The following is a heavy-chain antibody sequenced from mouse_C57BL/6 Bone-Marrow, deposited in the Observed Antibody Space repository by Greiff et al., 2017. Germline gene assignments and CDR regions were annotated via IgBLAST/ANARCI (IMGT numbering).Heavy chain of an antibody. D-gene: IGHD2-5*01. CDR3: GSNFKNFDV. J-gene: IGHJ1*03. V-gene: IGHV1-9*01. CDR2: ILPGSGST. CDR1: GYTFTGYW. Sequence: VQLVESGAELMKPGASVKLSCKATGYTFTGYWIEWVKQRPGHGLEWIGEILPGSGSTNYNEKFKGKATLTADTSSNTSYMQLSSLTTEDSAIYFCGSNFKNFDVWGTGTTVTVTS.